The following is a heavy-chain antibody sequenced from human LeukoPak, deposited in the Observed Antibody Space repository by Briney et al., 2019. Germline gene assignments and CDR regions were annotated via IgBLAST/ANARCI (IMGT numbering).Heavy chain of an antibody. J-gene: IGHJ3*02. V-gene: IGHV3-23*01. Sequence: AGGSLRLSCAASGFTFSNYAMSWVRQAPGKGLEWVSTITGPADYTSYADSVKGRFTVSRDNSKNTLHLQMNSLRVEDTAAYYCAKDYLGQLVLFDIWGQGTMVTVSS. D-gene: IGHD1-1*01. CDR1: GFTFSNYA. CDR3: AKDYLGQLVLFDI. CDR2: ITGPADYT.